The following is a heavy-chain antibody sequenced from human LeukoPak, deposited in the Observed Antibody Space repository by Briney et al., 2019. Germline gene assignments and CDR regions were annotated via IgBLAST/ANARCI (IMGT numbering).Heavy chain of an antibody. J-gene: IGHJ4*02. CDR1: GYTFSNYG. CDR2: IAGDR. V-gene: IGHV1-18*01. Sequence: GASVKVSCKASGYTFSNYGISWVRQAPGQGLEWMAWIAGDRIYAPQFQGRLTISKDTSTSTAYMELRSLRSDDTAVYYCARDFWNLYDSNESNRDFDYWGQRTLLTVSS. D-gene: IGHD3-22*01. CDR3: ARDFWNLYDSNESNRDFDY.